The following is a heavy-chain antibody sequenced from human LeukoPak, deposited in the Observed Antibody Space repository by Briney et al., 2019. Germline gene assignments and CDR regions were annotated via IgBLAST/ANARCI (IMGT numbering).Heavy chain of an antibody. V-gene: IGHV3-30-3*01. Sequence: GGSLRLSCAASGFTFSSYAMHWVRQAPGKGLEWVAVISYDGSNKYYADSVKGRFTISRDNSKNTLYLQMNSLRAEDTAVYYCARDVFWSEGRGWFDPWGQGTLVTVSS. CDR2: ISYDGSNK. D-gene: IGHD1-1*01. CDR1: GFTFSSYA. CDR3: ARDVFWSEGRGWFDP. J-gene: IGHJ5*02.